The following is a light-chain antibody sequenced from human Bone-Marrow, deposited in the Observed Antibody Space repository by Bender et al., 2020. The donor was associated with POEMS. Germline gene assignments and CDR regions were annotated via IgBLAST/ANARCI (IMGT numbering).Light chain of an antibody. V-gene: IGLV2-23*02. CDR2: EVT. J-gene: IGLJ2*01. Sequence: QSDLTQPASVSGSPGQSITISCTGTSSDVGGYNLVSWYQQHPGKAPKLMIYEVTNRPSGVPSRFSGSKSGNTASLTISGLQTEDEADYYCCSYAGSRTWVLFGGGTKLTVL. CDR3: CSYAGSRTWVL. CDR1: SSDVGGYNL.